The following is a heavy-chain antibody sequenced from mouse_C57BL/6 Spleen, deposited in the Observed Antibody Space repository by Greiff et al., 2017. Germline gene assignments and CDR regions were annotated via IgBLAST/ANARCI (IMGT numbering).Heavy chain of an antibody. V-gene: IGHV1-80*01. CDR1: GYAFSSYW. J-gene: IGHJ4*01. CDR3: ARGDYPYYYAMDY. Sequence: LVESGAELVKPGASVKISCKASGYAFSSYWMNWVKQRPGKGLEWIGQIYPGDGDTNYNGKFKGKATLTADKSSSTAYMQLSSLTSEDSAVYFCARGDYPYYYAMDYWGQGTSVTVSS. D-gene: IGHD2-4*01. CDR2: IYPGDGDT.